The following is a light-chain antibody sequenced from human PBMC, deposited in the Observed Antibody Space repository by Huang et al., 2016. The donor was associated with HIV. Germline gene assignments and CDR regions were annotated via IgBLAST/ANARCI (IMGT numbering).Light chain of an antibody. J-gene: IGKJ1*01. V-gene: IGKV2-28*01. Sequence: DIVMTQSPLSLSVTLGEPAPISCKSNQSLLYSNGYTYLDWDLQKPGQSPQLLIFLGSERASGVPDRFSGSGTGVDFTLTISRLEAEDVGVYYCMQGLQTPPTFGQGTKVEI. CDR3: MQGLQTPPT. CDR1: QSLLYSNGYTY. CDR2: LGS.